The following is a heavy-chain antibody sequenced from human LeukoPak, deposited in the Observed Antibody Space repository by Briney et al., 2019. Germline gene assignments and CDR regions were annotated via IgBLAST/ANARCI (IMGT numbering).Heavy chain of an antibody. J-gene: IGHJ5*02. D-gene: IGHD6-13*01. Sequence: ASVKVSCKASGYTFTSYGISWVRQAPGQGLEWMGWISAYNGNTNYAQKLQGRVTMTTDTSTSTAYMELRSLRSDDTAVYYCARVYSIAAAGNWFDPWSQGTLVTVSS. CDR3: ARVYSIAAAGNWFDP. CDR2: ISAYNGNT. V-gene: IGHV1-18*01. CDR1: GYTFTSYG.